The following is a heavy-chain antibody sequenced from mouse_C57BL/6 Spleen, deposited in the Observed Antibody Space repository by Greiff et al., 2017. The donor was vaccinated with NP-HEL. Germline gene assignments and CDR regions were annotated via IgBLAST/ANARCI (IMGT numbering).Heavy chain of an antibody. Sequence: EVQGVESGGGLVKPGGSLKLSCAASGFTFSDYGMHWVRQAPEKGLEWVAYISSGSSTIYYADTVKGRFTISRDNAKNTLFLQMTRLRSEDTAMYYCARHYYGSSYDYAMDYWGQGTSVTVSS. CDR3: ARHYYGSSYDYAMDY. CDR1: GFTFSDYG. D-gene: IGHD1-1*01. V-gene: IGHV5-17*01. CDR2: ISSGSSTI. J-gene: IGHJ4*01.